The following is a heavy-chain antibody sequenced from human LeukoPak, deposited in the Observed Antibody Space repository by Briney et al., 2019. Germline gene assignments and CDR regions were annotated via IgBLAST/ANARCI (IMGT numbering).Heavy chain of an antibody. V-gene: IGHV4-4*07. CDR3: ARDFRRYYYGSGSDNWFDP. CDR2: IYTSGST. D-gene: IGHD3-10*01. CDR1: GGSISSYY. Sequence: SETLSLTCTVSGGSISSYYWNWIRQPAGKGLEWIGRIYTSGSTNYNPSLKSRVTMSVDTSTNQFSLKLSSVTAADTAVYYCARDFRRYYYGSGSDNWFDPWGQGTLVTVSS. J-gene: IGHJ5*02.